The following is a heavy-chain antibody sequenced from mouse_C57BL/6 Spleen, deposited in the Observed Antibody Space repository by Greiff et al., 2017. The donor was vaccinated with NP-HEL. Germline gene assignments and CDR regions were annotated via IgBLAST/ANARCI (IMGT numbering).Heavy chain of an antibody. Sequence: VKLMESGAELVKPGASVKMSCKASGYTFTTYPIEWMKQNHGKSLEWIGNFHPYNDDTKYNEKFKGKATLTVEKSSSTVYLELSRLTSDDSAVYYCARGYSNYGYFDVWGTGTTVTVSS. D-gene: IGHD2-5*01. J-gene: IGHJ1*03. CDR3: ARGYSNYGYFDV. CDR2: FHPYNDDT. CDR1: GYTFTTYP. V-gene: IGHV1-47*01.